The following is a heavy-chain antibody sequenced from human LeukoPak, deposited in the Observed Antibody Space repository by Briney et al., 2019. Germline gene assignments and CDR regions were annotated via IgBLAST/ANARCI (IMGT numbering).Heavy chain of an antibody. CDR2: MNPNSGNT. D-gene: IGHD2-2*01. Sequence: GASVKVSCKASGYTFTSYDINWVRQASGQGLEWMGWMNPNSGNTGYAQKFQGRVTMTRNTSISTAYMELSSLRSEDTAVYYCARGQLGRFLGGVYYYYYVDVWGKGTTVTVSS. J-gene: IGHJ6*03. CDR1: GYTFTSYD. V-gene: IGHV1-8*01. CDR3: ARGQLGRFLGGVYYYYYVDV.